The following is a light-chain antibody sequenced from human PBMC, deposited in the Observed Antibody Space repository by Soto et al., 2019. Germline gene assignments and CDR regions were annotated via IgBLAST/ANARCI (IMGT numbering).Light chain of an antibody. CDR1: SSDVGSYNL. CDR3: CSYAGSSTWVV. J-gene: IGLJ2*01. CDR2: EGS. Sequence: QSALTQPASVSGSPGQSITISCTGTSSDVGSYNLVSWYQQHPGKAPKLMIYEGSKRPSGVSNRFSGSKSGNTACLRISGLQGEDEADYDWCSYAGSSTWVVFGGGTKLTVL. V-gene: IGLV2-23*01.